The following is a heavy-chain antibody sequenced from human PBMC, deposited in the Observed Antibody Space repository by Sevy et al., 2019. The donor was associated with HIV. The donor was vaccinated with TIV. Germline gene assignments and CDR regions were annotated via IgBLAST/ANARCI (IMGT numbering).Heavy chain of an antibody. CDR2: IQYDGSNK. D-gene: IGHD2-21*01. CDR3: GKEGGGEGGDH. Sequence: GGSLRLSCAASGFSFSSYGMHWVRQAPGKGLEWVSYIQYDGSNKDYADSVKGRFTISRDNSKNTLYLQMNSLRVEDTAGFYCGKEGGGEGGDHWGQGTLVTVSS. V-gene: IGHV3-30*02. CDR1: GFSFSSYG. J-gene: IGHJ4*02.